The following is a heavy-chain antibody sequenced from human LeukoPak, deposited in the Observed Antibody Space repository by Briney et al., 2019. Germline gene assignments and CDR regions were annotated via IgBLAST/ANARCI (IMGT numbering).Heavy chain of an antibody. J-gene: IGHJ4*02. CDR2: IYYSGST. D-gene: IGHD3-22*01. Sequence: SETLSLTCTVSGGSISSYYWSWIRQPPGKGLEWIRYIYYSGSTNYNPSLKSRVTISVDTSKNQFSLKLSSVTAADTAVYYCARQDRYDSSGYYRYYFDYWGQGTLVTVSS. CDR1: GGSISSYY. CDR3: ARQDRYDSSGYYRYYFDY. V-gene: IGHV4-59*01.